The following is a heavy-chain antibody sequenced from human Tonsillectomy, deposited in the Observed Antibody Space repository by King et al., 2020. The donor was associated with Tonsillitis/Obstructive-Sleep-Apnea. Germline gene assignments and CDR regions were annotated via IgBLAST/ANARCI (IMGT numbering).Heavy chain of an antibody. CDR1: GSSISTYY. Sequence: VQLQESGPGLVKPLETLSLSCTVSGSSISTYYWSWIRQSPGKGLEWIGYIYYSGSTDYNPSLKSRVTMSIDTSKNQFSLNLSSVTAADTAVYYCARHKGVSHFDFWGQGALVTVSS. CDR2: IYYSGST. CDR3: ARHKGVSHFDF. V-gene: IGHV4-59*08. J-gene: IGHJ4*02. D-gene: IGHD3-16*01.